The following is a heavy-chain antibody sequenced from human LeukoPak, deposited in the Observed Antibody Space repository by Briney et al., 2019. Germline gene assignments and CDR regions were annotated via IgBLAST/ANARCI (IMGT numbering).Heavy chain of an antibody. CDR1: GFTFSSYR. J-gene: IGHJ6*02. Sequence: GGSLRHSCAASGFTFSSYRMESVPQAPGKGLGWVSRINSDGSSTSYADSVKGRFTLSRDNAKNTLYLQMNSLRAEDTAVYYCARDYGDYFGYYYGMDVWGQGTTVTVSS. CDR3: ARDYGDYFGYYYGMDV. CDR2: INSDGSST. D-gene: IGHD4-17*01. V-gene: IGHV3-74*01.